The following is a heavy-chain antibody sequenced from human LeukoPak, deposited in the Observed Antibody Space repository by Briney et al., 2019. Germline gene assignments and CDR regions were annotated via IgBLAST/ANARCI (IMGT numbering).Heavy chain of an antibody. CDR2: IYYTGST. D-gene: IGHD2-2*01. CDR1: GSSISSSSYY. J-gene: IGHJ6*03. Sequence: SETLSVTCTVSGSSISSSSYYWGWIRQPPGKGLEWIGTIYYTGSTYYNPSLKSRVTISVDTSKNQFSLKLSSVTAADTAVYYCARGALQGYCSSTSCYGVGYMDVWGKGTTVTISS. V-gene: IGHV4-39*07. CDR3: ARGALQGYCSSTSCYGVGYMDV.